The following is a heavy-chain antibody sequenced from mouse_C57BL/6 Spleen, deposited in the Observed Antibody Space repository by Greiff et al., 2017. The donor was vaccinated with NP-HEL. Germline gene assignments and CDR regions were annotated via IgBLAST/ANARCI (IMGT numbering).Heavy chain of an antibody. D-gene: IGHD3-1*01. Sequence: EVKLVESGGGLVKPGGSLKLSCAASGFTFSDYGMHWVRQAPEKGLEWVAYISSGSSTIYYADTVKGRFTISRDNAKNTLFLQMTSLRSEDTAMYYCARRATVLYYYAMDYWGQGTSVTVSS. CDR1: GFTFSDYG. CDR3: ARRATVLYYYAMDY. J-gene: IGHJ4*01. V-gene: IGHV5-17*01. CDR2: ISSGSSTI.